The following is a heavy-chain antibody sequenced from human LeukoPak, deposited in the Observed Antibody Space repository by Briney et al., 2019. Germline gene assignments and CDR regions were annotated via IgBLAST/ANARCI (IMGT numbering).Heavy chain of an antibody. V-gene: IGHV3-21*01. CDR2: IVGSSST. CDR1: GFTFSRYN. CDR3: ARIGAGSSRDY. J-gene: IGHJ4*02. D-gene: IGHD6-13*01. Sequence: GGSLRLSCAASGFTFSRYNMNWVRQAPGKGLEWVSSIVGSSSTYYADSLKGRSTISRDNAKNSLYLQMNSLRAEDTAVYYCARIGAGSSRDYWGQGTLVTVSS.